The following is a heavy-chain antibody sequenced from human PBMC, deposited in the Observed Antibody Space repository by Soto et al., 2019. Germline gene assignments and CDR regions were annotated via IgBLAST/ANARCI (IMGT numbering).Heavy chain of an antibody. CDR3: AREQGIAAAGTRWYYYGMDV. CDR2: IIPIFGTA. J-gene: IGHJ6*02. Sequence: QVQLVQSGAEVKKPGSSVKVSCKASGDTFSSYAISWVRQAPGQGLEWMGGIIPIFGTANYAQKFQGRVTITADESTSTAYMELSSLRSEDTAVYYCAREQGIAAAGTRWYYYGMDVWGQGTTVTVSS. D-gene: IGHD6-13*01. CDR1: GDTFSSYA. V-gene: IGHV1-69*01.